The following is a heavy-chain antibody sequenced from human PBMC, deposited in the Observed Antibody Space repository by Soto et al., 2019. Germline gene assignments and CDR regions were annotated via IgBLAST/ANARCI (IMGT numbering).Heavy chain of an antibody. CDR1: GYTFTGYY. Sequence: ASVKVSCKASGYTFTGYYMHWVRQAPGQELEWMGWINPNSGGTNYAQKFQGWVTMTRDTSISTAYMELSRLRSDDTAVYYCAREARYYYYYGMDVWGQGTTVTVSS. J-gene: IGHJ6*02. CDR2: INPNSGGT. V-gene: IGHV1-2*04. D-gene: IGHD3-9*01. CDR3: AREARYYYYYGMDV.